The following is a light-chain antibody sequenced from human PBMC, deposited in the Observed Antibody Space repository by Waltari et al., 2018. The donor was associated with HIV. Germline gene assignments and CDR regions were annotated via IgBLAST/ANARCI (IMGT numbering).Light chain of an antibody. CDR2: GGS. CDR1: QSVSSSF. Sequence: EIVLTQSPGTLSLSPGERAPLFCRASQSVSSSFLAWYQQKPGHTPRLLIYGGSSRATGVPDRFSGSGSGTDFTLTISGLEPEDFAVYYCQQYGSSPLFTFGPGTRVDIK. J-gene: IGKJ3*01. V-gene: IGKV3-20*01. CDR3: QQYGSSPLFT.